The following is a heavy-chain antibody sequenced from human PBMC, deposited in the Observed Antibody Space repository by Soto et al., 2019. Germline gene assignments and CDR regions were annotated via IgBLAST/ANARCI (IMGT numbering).Heavy chain of an antibody. CDR1: GYTFTGYY. V-gene: IGHV1-2*04. J-gene: IGHJ3*02. D-gene: IGHD2-15*01. Sequence: QVQLVQSGAEVKKPGASVKVSCKASGYTFTGYYMHWVRQAPGQGLEGMGWINPNSGGTNYAQKFQGWVTMTRDTSISTAYMELSRLRSDDTAVYYCARVSVDPSPYGAFDIWGQGTMVTVSS. CDR3: ARVSVDPSPYGAFDI. CDR2: INPNSGGT.